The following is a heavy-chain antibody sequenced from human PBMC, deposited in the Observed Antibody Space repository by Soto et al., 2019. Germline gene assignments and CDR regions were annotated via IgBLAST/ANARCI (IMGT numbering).Heavy chain of an antibody. J-gene: IGHJ4*02. CDR1: GFTFDDYA. Sequence: GGSLRLSCAASGFTFDDYAMHWVRQAPGKGLVWVSGISRNGSSTSYADSVKGRFTISRDNAKNTLYLQMNSLRAEDTAVYYCASGPGAADYWGQGTLVTVSS. D-gene: IGHD1-26*01. CDR3: ASGPGAADY. CDR2: ISRNGSST. V-gene: IGHV3-74*01.